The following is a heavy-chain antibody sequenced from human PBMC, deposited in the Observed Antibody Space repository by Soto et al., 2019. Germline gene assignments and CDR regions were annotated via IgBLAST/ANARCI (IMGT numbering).Heavy chain of an antibody. CDR1: GGSISSGGYY. D-gene: IGHD6-6*01. CDR2: IYYSGST. Sequence: PSETLSLTCTVSGGSISSGGYYWSWIRQHPGKGLEWIGYIYYSGSTYYNPSLKSRVTISVDKSKNQFSLKLSSVTAADTAVYYCARGVLDWFDPWGQGTLVTVSS. CDR3: ARGVLDWFDP. J-gene: IGHJ5*02. V-gene: IGHV4-31*03.